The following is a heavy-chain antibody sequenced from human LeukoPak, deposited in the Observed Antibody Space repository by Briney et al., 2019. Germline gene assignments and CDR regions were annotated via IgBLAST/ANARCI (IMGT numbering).Heavy chain of an antibody. CDR3: ARGDGHGSNIYSKPPLSS. J-gene: IGHJ5*02. V-gene: IGHV4-39*07. Sequence: SETLSFTCTVSGGSISSSSYYWGWIRQPPGKGLEWIGSIYYSGSTYYNPSLKSRVTISVDRSKNQFSLKLSSVTAADTAVYYCARGDGHGSNIYSKPPLSSWGQGSLVTVSS. CDR2: IYYSGST. D-gene: IGHD2-21*01. CDR1: GGSISSSSYY.